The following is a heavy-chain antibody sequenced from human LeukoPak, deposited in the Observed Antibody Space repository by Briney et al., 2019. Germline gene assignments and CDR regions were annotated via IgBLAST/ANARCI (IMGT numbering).Heavy chain of an antibody. CDR1: GGSISSATYY. J-gene: IGHJ3*02. V-gene: IGHV4-61*02. D-gene: IGHD3-22*01. Sequence: PSQTLSLTCTVSGGSISSATYYWSWIRQPAGKGLEWIGRIYTSGSTSYNPSLKSRVTISVDTSKNQFSLKLSSVTAADTAVYYCARNYYDSSGYYTAFDIWGQGTMVTVSS. CDR3: ARNYYDSSGYYTAFDI. CDR2: IYTSGST.